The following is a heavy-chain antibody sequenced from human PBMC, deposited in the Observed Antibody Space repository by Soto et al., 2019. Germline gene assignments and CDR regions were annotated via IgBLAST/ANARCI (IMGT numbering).Heavy chain of an antibody. CDR2: IIPILGIA. Sequence: QVQLVQSGAEVKKPGSSVKVSCKASGGTFSSYTISWVRQAPGQGLEWMGRIIPILGIANYAQKFQGRVTITADKSTSTAYMELSSLRSEDAAVYYCARDRNTVTNDPWFDPWGQGTLVTVSS. V-gene: IGHV1-69*08. D-gene: IGHD4-17*01. CDR1: GGTFSSYT. J-gene: IGHJ5*02. CDR3: ARDRNTVTNDPWFDP.